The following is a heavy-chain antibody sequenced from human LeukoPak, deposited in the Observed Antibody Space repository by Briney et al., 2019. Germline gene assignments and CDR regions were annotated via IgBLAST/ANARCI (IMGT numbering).Heavy chain of an antibody. CDR2: ISSSSSYI. Sequence: PGGSLRLSCAASGFTFSSYSMNWVRQAPGKGLEWVSSISSSSSYIYYADSVKGRFTISRDNAKNSLYLQMNSLRAEDTAVYYCAGDTSAGKADSIDSSGQGRIANASS. CDR1: GFTFSSYS. V-gene: IGHV3-21*01. J-gene: IGHJ3*02. D-gene: IGHD1-14*01. CDR3: AGDTSAGKADSIDS.